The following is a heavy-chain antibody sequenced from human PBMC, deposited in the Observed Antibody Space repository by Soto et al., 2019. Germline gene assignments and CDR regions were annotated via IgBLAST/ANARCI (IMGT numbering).Heavy chain of an antibody. V-gene: IGHV1-2*02. Sequence: ASVKVSCKASGYTFTVYYMHWVRQAPGQGLEWMGWINPKSGGTMYPQKFQGRVTMTWDTSISTAYMALTRLRSDDTAVYYCERDLAKGGGSAGFDYWGQGTPVTVSS. J-gene: IGHJ4*02. CDR3: ERDLAKGGGSAGFDY. D-gene: IGHD1-26*01. CDR1: GYTFTVYY. CDR2: INPKSGGT.